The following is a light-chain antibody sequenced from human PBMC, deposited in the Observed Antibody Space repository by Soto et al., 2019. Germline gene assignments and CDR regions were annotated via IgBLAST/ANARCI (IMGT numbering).Light chain of an antibody. V-gene: IGLV1-47*01. Sequence: QSVLTQPPSASGTPGQRVTISCSGSNSNIGGNYVYWYQQLPGTAPRLLIYRNDQRPSGVPDRFSGSKSGTSASLAISGLRSEDEADYYCATWDDSLSEVFGGGTKLTVL. CDR2: RND. J-gene: IGLJ2*01. CDR1: NSNIGGNY. CDR3: ATWDDSLSEV.